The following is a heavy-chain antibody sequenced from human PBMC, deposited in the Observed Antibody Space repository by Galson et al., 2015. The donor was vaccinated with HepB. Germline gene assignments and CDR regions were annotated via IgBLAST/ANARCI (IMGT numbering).Heavy chain of an antibody. CDR3: AKGKYESGSLVYFQY. CDR1: GFAFGNYA. Sequence: SLRLSCAASGFAFGNYAMSWVRQTPGKGLEWVSTITASGKKTYTADAVKARFTISRDNFRNTLYLQLSPLRAEDTAVYYCAKGKYESGSLVYFQYWGQGTLVTVSS. V-gene: IGHV3-23*01. CDR2: ITASGKKT. J-gene: IGHJ4*02. D-gene: IGHD1-26*01.